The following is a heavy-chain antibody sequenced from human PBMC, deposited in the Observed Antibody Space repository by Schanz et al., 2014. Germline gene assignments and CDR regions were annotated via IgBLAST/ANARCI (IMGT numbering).Heavy chain of an antibody. CDR1: GFSVSSNY. D-gene: IGHD3-22*01. Sequence: EVQLVESGGGLIQPGGSLRLSCAASGFSVSSNYMSWVRQAPGKGLEWVSVIYRGGSTYYADSVKGRFTISRDNSKNTLDRQMNSLRSEDAAVYRCARDKNYDDSAEYGMDVWGQGTTVTVSS. CDR2: IYRGGST. CDR3: ARDKNYDDSAEYGMDV. V-gene: IGHV3-53*01. J-gene: IGHJ6*02.